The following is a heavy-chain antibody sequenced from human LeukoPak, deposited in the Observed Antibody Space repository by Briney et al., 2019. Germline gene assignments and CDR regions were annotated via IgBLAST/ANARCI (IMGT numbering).Heavy chain of an antibody. Sequence: ASVKVSCKASGYTFTGYYMHWVRQAPGQGLEWMGWINPNSGGTNYAQKFQGRVTMTRDTSISTAYMELSSLRAEDTAVYYCARGGHRQKEFWGQGTLVTVSS. J-gene: IGHJ4*02. CDR1: GYTFTGYY. CDR3: ARGGHRQKEF. CDR2: INPNSGGT. V-gene: IGHV1-2*02. D-gene: IGHD3-10*01.